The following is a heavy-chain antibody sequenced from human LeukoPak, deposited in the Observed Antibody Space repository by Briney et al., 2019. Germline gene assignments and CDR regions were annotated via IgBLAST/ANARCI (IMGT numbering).Heavy chain of an antibody. V-gene: IGHV3-23*01. Sequence: GGSLRLSCAASGFTFSSYAMTWVRQAPGKGLEWVSAISDSGGSTYYADSVKGRFTISRDNSKNTLYLQMNRLRAEDTAVYYCAKDLVLAVTTFDYWGQGTLVTVSS. D-gene: IGHD4-11*01. J-gene: IGHJ4*02. CDR2: ISDSGGST. CDR3: AKDLVLAVTTFDY. CDR1: GFTFSSYA.